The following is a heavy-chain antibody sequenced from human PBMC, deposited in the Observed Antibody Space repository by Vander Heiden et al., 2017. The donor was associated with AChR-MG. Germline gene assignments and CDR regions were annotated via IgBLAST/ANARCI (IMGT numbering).Heavy chain of an antibody. CDR3: ARGGAIVVVVAAPFDY. V-gene: IGHV3-30-3*01. Sequence: QVQLVESGGGVVQPGRSLRLSCAASGFTFSSYAMHWVRQAPGKGLEWVAVISYDGSNKYYADSVKGRFTISRDNSKNTLYLQMNSLRAEDTAVYYCARGGAIVVVVAAPFDYWGQGTLVTVSS. CDR1: GFTFSSYA. CDR2: ISYDGSNK. J-gene: IGHJ4*02. D-gene: IGHD2-15*01.